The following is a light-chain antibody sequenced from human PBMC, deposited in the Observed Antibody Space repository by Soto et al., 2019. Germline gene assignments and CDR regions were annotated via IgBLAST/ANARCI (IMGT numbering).Light chain of an antibody. J-gene: IGKJ5*01. CDR1: QTISSW. Sequence: DIQMTQSPSILSASVGDRVTITCRASQTISSWLAWYQQKPGKAPKVLIYKASSLQSDVPSRFSGSGSGTEFTLTISSLQPDDFATYYCQQYNSYSYTFGQGTRLEIK. CDR2: KAS. V-gene: IGKV1-5*03. CDR3: QQYNSYSYT.